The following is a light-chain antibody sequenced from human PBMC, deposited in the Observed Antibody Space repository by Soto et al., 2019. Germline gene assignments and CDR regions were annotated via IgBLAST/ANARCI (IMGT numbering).Light chain of an antibody. CDR1: QSLLHTSGDNY. V-gene: IGKV2-28*01. Sequence: DIVMTQSPLSLSVTPGEPASISCRSSQSLLHTSGDNYLDWYMQKPGQSPQLLIYLGSNRASGVPDRFSGSGSDTYFTLEISRVEADDVGVYYCMQPLENFRTFGQGTKVDIK. CDR2: LGS. CDR3: MQPLENFRT. J-gene: IGKJ1*01.